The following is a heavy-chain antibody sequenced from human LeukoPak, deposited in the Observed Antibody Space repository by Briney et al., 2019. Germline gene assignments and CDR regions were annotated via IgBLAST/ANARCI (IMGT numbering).Heavy chain of an antibody. J-gene: IGHJ4*02. V-gene: IGHV4-4*02. Sequence: PSGTLSLTCAVSGGSISSSNWWSWVRQPPGKGLEWIGEIYHSGSTNYSPSLKSRVTISVDKSKNQFSLKLSSVTAADTAVYYCARLFHPALSGNYPFDYWGQGTLVTVSS. CDR2: IYHSGST. CDR1: GGSISSSNW. D-gene: IGHD1-26*01. CDR3: ARLFHPALSGNYPFDY.